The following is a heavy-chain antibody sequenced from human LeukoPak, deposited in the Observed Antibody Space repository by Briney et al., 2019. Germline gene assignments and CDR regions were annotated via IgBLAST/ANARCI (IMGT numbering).Heavy chain of an antibody. J-gene: IGHJ6*03. CDR3: ARLAYDILTGYSYYYYYMDV. CDR1: GDSISSYY. D-gene: IGHD3-9*01. V-gene: IGHV4-4*09. Sequence: SETLSLTCTVSGDSISSYYWSWIRQPSGKGLEWIGDIYTSGSTNYNPSLKSRVAISVDTSKNQFSLKVSSVTAADTAVYYCARLAYDILTGYSYYYYYMDVWGKGTTVTVSS. CDR2: IYTSGST.